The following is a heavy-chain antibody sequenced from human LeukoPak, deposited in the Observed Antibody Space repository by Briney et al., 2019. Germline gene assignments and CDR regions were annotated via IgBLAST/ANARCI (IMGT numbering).Heavy chain of an antibody. Sequence: GGSLRLSCAASGFTFSDCYMSWIRQAPGKGLEWVSYISSSSSYTNYADSVKGRFTISRDNAKNSLFLQMNSLRAEDTAVYYCATHISAAGLLGAFDIWGQGTMVTVSS. CDR1: GFTFSDCY. J-gene: IGHJ3*02. CDR2: ISSSSSYT. CDR3: ATHISAAGLLGAFDI. D-gene: IGHD6-13*01. V-gene: IGHV3-11*03.